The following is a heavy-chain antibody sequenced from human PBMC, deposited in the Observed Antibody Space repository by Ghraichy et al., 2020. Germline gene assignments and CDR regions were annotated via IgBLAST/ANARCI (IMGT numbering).Heavy chain of an antibody. D-gene: IGHD1-7*01. Sequence: GGSLRLSCAASGFTFSSYWMSWVRQAPGKGLEWVANIKQDGSETWYAVSVKGRFIISRDNAKNSLYLQMNSLRAEDTAVYYCARDGPGTYDYWGQGTLVTVSS. CDR3: ARDGPGTYDY. CDR2: IKQDGSET. CDR1: GFTFSSYW. V-gene: IGHV3-7*01. J-gene: IGHJ4*02.